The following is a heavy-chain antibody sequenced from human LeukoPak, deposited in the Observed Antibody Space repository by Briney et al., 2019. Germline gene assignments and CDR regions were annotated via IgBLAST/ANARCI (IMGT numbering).Heavy chain of an antibody. D-gene: IGHD4-23*01. J-gene: IGHJ4*02. CDR3: ARRSYGGKDFDY. CDR1: GYSFTSYC. CDR2: IYPGDSDT. Sequence: GESLKTSCKGSGYSFTSYCTNWVRQMPGKDLEWMGVIYPGDSDTKYSPSFQGQVTISVDKSINTAYLQWSSLKASDTAMYYCARRSYGGKDFDYWGQGTLVTVSS. V-gene: IGHV5-51*01.